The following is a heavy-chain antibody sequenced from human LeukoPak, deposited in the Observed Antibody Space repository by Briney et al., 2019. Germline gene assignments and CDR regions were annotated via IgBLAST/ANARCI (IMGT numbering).Heavy chain of an antibody. V-gene: IGHV1-69*04. CDR1: GGTFSSYA. CDR2: IIPILGIA. CDR3: ARAVDCSSTSCYSFDY. Sequence: SVKVSCKASGGTFSSYAISWVRQAPGQGLEWMGRIIPILGIANYAQKFQGRVTITADKSTSTAYMELSSLRSEDTAVYYCARAVDCSSTSCYSFDYWGQGTLVTVSS. D-gene: IGHD2-2*02. J-gene: IGHJ4*02.